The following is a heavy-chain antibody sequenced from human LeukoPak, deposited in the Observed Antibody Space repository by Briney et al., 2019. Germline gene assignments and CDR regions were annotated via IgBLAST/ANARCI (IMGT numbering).Heavy chain of an antibody. CDR2: ISGSGGST. Sequence: GGSLRLSCAASGFTFSSYAMSWVRQAPGKGLEWVSAISGSGGSTYYADSVKGRFTISRDNSKNTLYLQMNSLRAEDTAVYYCAKGHRDGYGDYAWFDPWGQGTLVTVSS. J-gene: IGHJ5*02. V-gene: IGHV3-23*01. D-gene: IGHD4-17*01. CDR3: AKGHRDGYGDYAWFDP. CDR1: GFTFSSYA.